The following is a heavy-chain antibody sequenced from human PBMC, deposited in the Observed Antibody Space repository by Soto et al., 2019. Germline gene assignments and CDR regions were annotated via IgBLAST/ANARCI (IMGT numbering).Heavy chain of an antibody. CDR2: VYYLGST. V-gene: IGHV4-59*01. CDR1: GCSISEYF. Sequence: XETLSLTCTVSGCSISEYFWSWIRQSPGKGLEWIGYVYYLGSTDYNPSLKSRVTISVDTSKRQFSLKLSSVTVADTAVYYCARDGYDGSGSPYPAYWGPGAQVTVSS. D-gene: IGHD3-10*01. CDR3: ARDGYDGSGSPYPAY. J-gene: IGHJ4*02.